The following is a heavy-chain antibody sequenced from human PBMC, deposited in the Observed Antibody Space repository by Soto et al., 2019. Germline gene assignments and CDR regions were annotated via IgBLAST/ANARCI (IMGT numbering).Heavy chain of an antibody. D-gene: IGHD6-19*01. CDR3: ARSHGWQRVGCP. CDR2: INHSGSA. Sequence: SETLSLTCAVYGGSFSGYYWSWIRQPPGKGLEWIGEINHSGSANYNPSLKSRVTISVDTSKNQFSLKLSSVTAADTAVYYCARSHGWQRVGCPWGQGTLVTVSS. V-gene: IGHV4-34*01. J-gene: IGHJ5*02. CDR1: GGSFSGYY.